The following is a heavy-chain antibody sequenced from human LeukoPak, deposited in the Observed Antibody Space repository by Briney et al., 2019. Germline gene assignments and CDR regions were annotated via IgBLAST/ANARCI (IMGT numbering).Heavy chain of an antibody. CDR3: ARDILAGYYSGWFDP. J-gene: IGHJ5*02. CDR1: GGSISSYY. D-gene: IGHD3-9*01. V-gene: IGHV4-59*01. CDR2: IYYSGST. Sequence: SETLSLTCTVSGGSISSYYWSWIRQPPGKGLEWIGYIYYSGSTNYNPSLKSRVTISVDTSKNQFSLNLSSVTAADTAVYYCARDILAGYYSGWFDPWGQGTLVTVSS.